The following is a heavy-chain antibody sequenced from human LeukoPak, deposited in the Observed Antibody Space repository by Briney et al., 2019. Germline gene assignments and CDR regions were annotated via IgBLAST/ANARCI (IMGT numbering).Heavy chain of an antibody. CDR3: AKDQFHSGSYLFDY. CDR2: ISGGGGST. J-gene: IGHJ4*02. D-gene: IGHD1-26*01. V-gene: IGHV3-23*01. CDR1: GFTFSSYA. Sequence: GGSLRLSCAASGFTFSSYAMSWVRQAPGKGLEWVSAISGGGGSTYYADSVKGRFTISRDNSKNTLYLQMNSLRAEDTAVYYCAKDQFHSGSYLFDYWGQGTLVTVSS.